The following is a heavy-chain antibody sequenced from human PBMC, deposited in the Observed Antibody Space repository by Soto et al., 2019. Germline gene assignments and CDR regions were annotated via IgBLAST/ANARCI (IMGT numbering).Heavy chain of an antibody. Sequence: QVQLVQSGAEEKKPGASVKVSCKASGYTFTSYAMHWVRQAPGQRLEWMGWINAGNGNTKYSQKFQGRVTITRDTAAGQAKRGLSGWIFEDTAVYSCARGAGVGFVGPWGQGT. CDR2: INAGNGNT. CDR1: GYTFTSYA. CDR3: ARGAGVGFVGP. J-gene: IGHJ5*02. V-gene: IGHV1-3*05. D-gene: IGHD2-15*01.